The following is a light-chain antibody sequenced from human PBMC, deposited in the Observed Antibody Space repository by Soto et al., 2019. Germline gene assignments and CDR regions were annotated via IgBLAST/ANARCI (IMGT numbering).Light chain of an antibody. CDR1: SSDVGGYNY. V-gene: IGLV2-8*01. J-gene: IGLJ1*01. Sequence: QSVLTQPPSASGSPGQSVTISCTGTSSDVGGYNYVSWYQQRPGKAPKLMIYEVSKRPSGVPDRFSGSKSGNTASLTVSGLQAEDEADYYCSSYAGSNNSYVFGTGTKVTVL. CDR3: SSYAGSNNSYV. CDR2: EVS.